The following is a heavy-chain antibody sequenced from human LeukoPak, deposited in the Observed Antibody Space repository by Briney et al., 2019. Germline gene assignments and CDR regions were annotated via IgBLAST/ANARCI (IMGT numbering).Heavy chain of an antibody. J-gene: IGHJ4*02. V-gene: IGHV3-49*04. D-gene: IGHD2-15*01. CDR1: GFTFGDYA. CDR2: IRSKAYGGTT. CDR3: TSDLVVLDY. Sequence: GGSLRLSCTASGFTFGDYAMSWVRQAPGKGLEWVGFIRSKAYGGTTEYAASVKGRFTISRDDSKSIAYLQMNSLKTEDTAVYYCTSDLVVLDYWGQGTLVTVSS.